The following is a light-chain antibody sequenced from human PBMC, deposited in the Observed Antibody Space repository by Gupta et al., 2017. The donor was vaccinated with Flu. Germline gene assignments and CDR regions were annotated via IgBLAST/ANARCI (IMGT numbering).Light chain of an antibody. CDR3: QQYDSTPWT. CDR1: QSVLYSSNNKNY. V-gene: IGKV4-1*01. J-gene: IGKJ1*01. CDR2: WAS. Sequence: DIVMTQSPDSLAVSLGERATINCKSSQSVLYSSNNKNYLAWYQQKPGQPPKLLIYWASTRESGVPDRFSGSGSGTXFTLTIXSLQAEDVAVYYCQQYDSTPWTFGXGTKVEIK.